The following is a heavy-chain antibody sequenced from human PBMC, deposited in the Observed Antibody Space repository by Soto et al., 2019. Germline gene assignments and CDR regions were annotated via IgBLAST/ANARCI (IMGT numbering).Heavy chain of an antibody. J-gene: IGHJ3*02. D-gene: IGHD1-26*01. CDR2: IYYSGST. Sequence: SETLSLTCTVSGGSISSGDYYWSWIRQPPGKGLEWIGYIYYSGSTYYNPSLKSRVTISVDTSKNQFSLKLSSVTAADTAVYYCARDQGLYTAELRNDAFDIWGQGTMVTV. V-gene: IGHV4-30-4*01. CDR1: GGSISSGDYY. CDR3: ARDQGLYTAELRNDAFDI.